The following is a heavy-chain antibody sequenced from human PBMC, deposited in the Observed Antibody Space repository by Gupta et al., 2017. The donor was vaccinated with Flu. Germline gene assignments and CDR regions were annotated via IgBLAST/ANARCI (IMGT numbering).Heavy chain of an antibody. CDR1: GFAFSSYS. V-gene: IGHV3-21*01. J-gene: IGHJ4*02. CDR2: ISASSSYI. CDR3: ARHQDATMILVVPVDY. Sequence: EVTLVESGGTLVKPGGSLSLSCVASGFAFSSYSLNRVRQAPGKRLEWVSSISASSSYINYADAVNGRFAISRDNLKNSVYLQMNSLRAEDAGVYYCARHQDATMILVVPVDYWGPGTVVTVSS. D-gene: IGHD3-22*01.